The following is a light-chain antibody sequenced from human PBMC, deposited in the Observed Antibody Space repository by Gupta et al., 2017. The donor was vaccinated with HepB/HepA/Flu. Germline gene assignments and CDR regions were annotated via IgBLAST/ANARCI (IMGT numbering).Light chain of an antibody. CDR2: DAS. CDR1: QSISSY. CDR3: QQRRNWPPLT. V-gene: IGKV3-11*01. J-gene: IGKJ4*01. Sequence: QSPVXLSXXPGERATLSCRASQSISSYLAWYQQKPGQAPRLLIYDASNRARGIPARFSGSGSGTDFTLTISRLEPEDFAVYYCQQRRNWPPLTFGGGTKVENK.